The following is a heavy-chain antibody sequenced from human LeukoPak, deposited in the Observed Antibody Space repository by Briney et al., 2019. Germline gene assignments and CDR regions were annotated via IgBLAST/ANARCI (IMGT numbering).Heavy chain of an antibody. CDR3: AKDISSAARPYYFDY. D-gene: IGHD6-6*01. Sequence: GGSLRLSCAASGFTFDDYAMHWVRQAPGKGLEWVSGISWNSGSIGYADPVKGRFTISRDNAKNSLYLQMNSLRAEDTALYYCAKDISSAARPYYFDYWGQGTLVTVSS. CDR1: GFTFDDYA. V-gene: IGHV3-9*01. CDR2: ISWNSGSI. J-gene: IGHJ4*02.